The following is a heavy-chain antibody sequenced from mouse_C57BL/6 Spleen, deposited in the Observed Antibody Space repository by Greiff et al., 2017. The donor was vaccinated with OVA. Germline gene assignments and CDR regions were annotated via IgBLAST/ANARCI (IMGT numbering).Heavy chain of an antibody. Sequence: VQLKQSGPELVKPGASVKISCKASGYSFTDYNMNWVKQSNGKSLEWIGVINPNYGTTSYNQKFKGKATLTADKSSSTAYMQLSSLTSEDSAVYFCASDYGSSYFDYWGQGTTLTVSS. CDR1: GYSFTDYN. CDR2: INPNYGTT. V-gene: IGHV1-39*01. J-gene: IGHJ2*01. D-gene: IGHD1-1*01. CDR3: ASDYGSSYFDY.